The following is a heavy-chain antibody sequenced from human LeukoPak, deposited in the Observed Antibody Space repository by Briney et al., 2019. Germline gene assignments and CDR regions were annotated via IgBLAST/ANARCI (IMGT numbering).Heavy chain of an antibody. CDR2: FSSDGSST. J-gene: IGHJ4*02. D-gene: IGHD3-10*01. Sequence: RGSPRLSCSVSGFTFCRSVMYWVREAPGKGVEYVSAFSSDGSSTFSADSVKGRFTISRNNSKNMLYLQKSSLRADDTAVYYCVKTLKYYGSGRGLFDSWGQGILASVSS. V-gene: IGHV3-64D*06. CDR1: GFTFCRSV. CDR3: VKTLKYYGSGRGLFDS.